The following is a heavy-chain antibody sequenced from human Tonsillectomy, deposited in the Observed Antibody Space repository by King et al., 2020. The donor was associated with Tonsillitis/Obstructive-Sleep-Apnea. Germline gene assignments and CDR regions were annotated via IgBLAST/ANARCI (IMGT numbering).Heavy chain of an antibody. J-gene: IGHJ4*02. CDR2: ISGSGGST. CDR1: GFTFSSYA. D-gene: IGHD2-2*01. V-gene: IGHV3-23*04. Sequence: VQLVESGGGLVQPGGSLRLSCAASGFTFSSYAMSWVRQAPGKGLEWVSAISGSGGSTYYADSVKGRFTISRDNSKNTLYLQMNSLRAEDTAVYYCAKAGDIVVVPAATTYYWGQGTLVTVSS. CDR3: AKAGDIVVVPAATTYY.